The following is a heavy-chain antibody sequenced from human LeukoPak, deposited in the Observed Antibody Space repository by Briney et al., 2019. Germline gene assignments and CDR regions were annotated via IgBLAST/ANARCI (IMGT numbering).Heavy chain of an antibody. CDR1: GFTFSSYS. CDR3: ASKHGAFDY. V-gene: IGHV3-21*01. J-gene: IGHJ4*02. CDR2: ISSSSSYI. D-gene: IGHD4-17*01. Sequence: GGSLRLSCAASGFTFSSYSMNWVRQAPGKGMEWGSSISSSSSYIYYADSVKGRFTISRDNAKNSLYLQMNSLGAEDTAVYYCASKHGAFDYWGQGTLVTVSS.